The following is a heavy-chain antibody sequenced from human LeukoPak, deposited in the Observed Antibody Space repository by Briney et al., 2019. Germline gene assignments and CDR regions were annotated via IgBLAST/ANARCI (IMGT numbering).Heavy chain of an antibody. D-gene: IGHD4-17*01. CDR1: GESISKVAYY. Sequence: SETLSLTCDVSGESISKVAYYWGWIRQPPGKGLEWIGTIYHNGNTYYNPSLKSRVTISRDTSKNQFSLILSSVTAADTAVYYCARTDYGVDYWGQGTLVTVSS. V-gene: IGHV4-39*07. J-gene: IGHJ4*02. CDR2: IYHNGNT. CDR3: ARTDYGVDY.